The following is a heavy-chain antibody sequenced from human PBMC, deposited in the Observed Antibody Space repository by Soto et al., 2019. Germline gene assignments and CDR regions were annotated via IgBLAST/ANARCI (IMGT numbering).Heavy chain of an antibody. V-gene: IGHV3-11*04. J-gene: IGHJ6*02. Sequence: GGSLRLSCAASGFSFNNYWMSWVRQAPGKGLEWVSYISSSGSTIYYADSVKGRFSISRDNAKNSLYLQMNSLRAEDTAVYYCARGGDIVATRPYYGMDVWGQGTTLTVSS. D-gene: IGHD5-12*01. CDR2: ISSSGSTI. CDR1: GFSFNNYW. CDR3: ARGGDIVATRPYYGMDV.